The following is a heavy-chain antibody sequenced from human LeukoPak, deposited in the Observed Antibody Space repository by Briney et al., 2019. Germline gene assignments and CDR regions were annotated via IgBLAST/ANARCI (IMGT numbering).Heavy chain of an antibody. D-gene: IGHD6-19*01. V-gene: IGHV3-23*01. CDR3: AKVPPGYSSGWGTKYYFDY. Sequence: GGSLRLSCAASGLTFSSYAMSWVRQAPGKGLEWVSAISGSGGSTYYADSVKGRFTISRDNSKNTLYLQMNSLRAEDTAVYYCAKVPPGYSSGWGTKYYFDYWGQGTLVTVSS. J-gene: IGHJ4*02. CDR1: GLTFSSYA. CDR2: ISGSGGST.